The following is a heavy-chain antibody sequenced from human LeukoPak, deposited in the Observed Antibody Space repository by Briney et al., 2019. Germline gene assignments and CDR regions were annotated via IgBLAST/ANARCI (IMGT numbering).Heavy chain of an antibody. J-gene: IGHJ3*02. CDR1: GFAFSNYD. D-gene: IGHD3-10*01. CDR3: ARGKLGSFDI. CDR2: IWYDESNK. V-gene: IGHV3-33*01. Sequence: GRSLRVSCAASGFAFSNYDMHWVRQAPGKGLEWVALIWYDESNKCYADSVKGRFTISRDNSKNTLYLQMNSLRVEDTAVYYCARGKLGSFDIWGQGTLVTVSS.